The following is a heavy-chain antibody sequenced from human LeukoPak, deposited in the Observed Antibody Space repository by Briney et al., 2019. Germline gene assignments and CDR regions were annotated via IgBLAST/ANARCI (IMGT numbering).Heavy chain of an antibody. D-gene: IGHD5-12*01. CDR2: ISWDGGST. J-gene: IGHJ6*03. Sequence: PGGSLRLSCAASGFTFDDYTMHWVRQAPGKGLEWVSLISWDGGSTYYADSVKGRFTISRDNSKNSLYLQMNSLRTEDTALYYCAKDRLKIAPGGCDYPDGYYYYYMDVWGKGTTVTVSS. V-gene: IGHV3-43*01. CDR3: AKDRLKIAPGGCDYPDGYYYYYMDV. CDR1: GFTFDDYT.